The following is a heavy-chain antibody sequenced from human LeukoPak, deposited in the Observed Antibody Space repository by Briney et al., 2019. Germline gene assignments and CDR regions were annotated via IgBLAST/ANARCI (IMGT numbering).Heavy chain of an antibody. D-gene: IGHD4-11*01. Sequence: SETLSLTCTVSGGSILSSSYFWGWIRQPPGTGLEWIGYIYYSGSTNYNPSLKSRVTISVDTSKNQFSLKLSSVTAADTAVYYCARGRNAHPFYYYYYMDVWGKGTTLTVSS. J-gene: IGHJ6*03. V-gene: IGHV4-61*05. CDR3: ARGRNAHPFYYYYYMDV. CDR1: GGSILSSSYF. CDR2: IYYSGST.